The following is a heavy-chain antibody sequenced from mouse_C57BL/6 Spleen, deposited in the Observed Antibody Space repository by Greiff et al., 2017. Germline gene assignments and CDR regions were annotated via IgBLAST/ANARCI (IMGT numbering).Heavy chain of an antibody. CDR3: TRDVTTASRGYFDV. V-gene: IGHV5-9-1*02. CDR2: ISSGGDYI. D-gene: IGHD1-2*01. Sequence: EVKLVESGEGLVQPGGSLKLSCAASGFTFSSYAMSWVRQTPEKRLEWVAYISSGGDYIYYADTVKGRFTISRDNARNTLYLQMSSLKSEDTAMYYCTRDVTTASRGYFDVWGTGTTVTVSS. J-gene: IGHJ1*03. CDR1: GFTFSSYA.